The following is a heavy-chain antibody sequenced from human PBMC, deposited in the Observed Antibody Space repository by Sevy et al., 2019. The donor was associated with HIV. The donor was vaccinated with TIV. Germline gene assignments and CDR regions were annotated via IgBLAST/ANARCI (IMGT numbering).Heavy chain of an antibody. CDR1: GFTFSSYD. V-gene: IGHV3-13*01. D-gene: IGHD5-12*01. Sequence: GGSLRLSCGASGFTFSSYDMHWVRQAAGKGLEWVSGIGSGGDAYYPGSVKGRFTISRENAKNSWYLQMNSLRAGDTAVYYCARSGGYSDYGMDVWGQGTTVTVSS. J-gene: IGHJ6*02. CDR3: ARSGGYSDYGMDV. CDR2: IGSGGDA.